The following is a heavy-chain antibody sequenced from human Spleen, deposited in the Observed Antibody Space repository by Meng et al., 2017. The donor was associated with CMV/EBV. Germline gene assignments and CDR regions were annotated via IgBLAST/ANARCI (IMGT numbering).Heavy chain of an antibody. J-gene: IGHJ3*02. D-gene: IGHD2-2*01. CDR3: ARICSSTSCYENDAFDI. CDR1: GYTFTDYY. V-gene: IGHV1-2*02. Sequence: ASVKVSCKASGYTFTDYYMHWVRQAPGQGLEWMGWINPNSGGTNYAQKFQGRVTMTRDTSISTAYMELSSLRSDDTAVYYCARICSSTSCYENDAFDIWGQGTMVTVSS. CDR2: INPNSGGT.